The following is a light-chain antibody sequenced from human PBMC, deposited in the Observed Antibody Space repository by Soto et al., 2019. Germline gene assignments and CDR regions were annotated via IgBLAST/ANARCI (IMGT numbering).Light chain of an antibody. J-gene: IGKJ4*01. Sequence: EVVMTQSPATLSVSPGETATLSCRASQSLTTYLAWYQQKPDQAPRLLIYGISNRATDVPARFSGSWSGTEFTLTISGLQSEDFAVYYCQQYNKWPLTFCGGTKVEIK. CDR2: GIS. CDR1: QSLTTY. V-gene: IGKV3-15*01. CDR3: QQYNKWPLT.